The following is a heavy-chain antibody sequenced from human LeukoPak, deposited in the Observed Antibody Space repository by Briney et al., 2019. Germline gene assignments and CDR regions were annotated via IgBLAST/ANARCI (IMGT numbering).Heavy chain of an antibody. D-gene: IGHD3-10*01. CDR2: IYHSGST. Sequence: SETQSLTCAVSGGSISSGGYSWSWIRQPPGKGLEWIGYIYHSGSTYYNPSLKSRVTISVDRSKNQFSLKLSSVTAADTAVYYCARVQYYYGSGSYFTIPSYFDYWGQGTLVTVSS. CDR1: GGSISSGGYS. CDR3: ARVQYYYGSGSYFTIPSYFDY. J-gene: IGHJ4*02. V-gene: IGHV4-30-2*01.